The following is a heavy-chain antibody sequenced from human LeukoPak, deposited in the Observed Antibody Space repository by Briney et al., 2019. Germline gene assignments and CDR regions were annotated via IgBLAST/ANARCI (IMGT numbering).Heavy chain of an antibody. J-gene: IGHJ5*02. CDR1: GDSVSSNSAA. CDR3: AREGCSGGSCYFWFDP. Sequence: SQTLSLTCAISGDSVSSNSAAWNWIRQSPSRGLEWLGRTYYRSKWYNDYAVSVKSRITINPDTSKNQFSLQLNSVTPEDTAVYYCAREGCSGGSCYFWFDPWGQGTLVTVSS. CDR2: TYYRSKWYN. V-gene: IGHV6-1*01. D-gene: IGHD2-15*01.